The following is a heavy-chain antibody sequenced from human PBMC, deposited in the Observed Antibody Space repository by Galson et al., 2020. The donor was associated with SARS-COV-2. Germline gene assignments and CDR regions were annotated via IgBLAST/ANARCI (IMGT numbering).Heavy chain of an antibody. CDR2: IKQDGSEQ. Sequence: GESLKISCAASGFTFSSYWMSWVRQAPGKGLEWVANIKQDGSEQYYVDSVKGRFTISRDNAKNSLYLQMNSLRAEDTAVYYCARGYDFWSGYRHAYYFDYWGQGTLVTVSS. CDR3: ARGYDFWSGYRHAYYFDY. CDR1: GFTFSSYW. J-gene: IGHJ4*02. D-gene: IGHD3-3*01. V-gene: IGHV3-7*01.